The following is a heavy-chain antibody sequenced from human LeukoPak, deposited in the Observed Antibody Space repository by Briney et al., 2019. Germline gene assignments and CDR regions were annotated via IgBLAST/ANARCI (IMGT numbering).Heavy chain of an antibody. Sequence: PGASVKVSCKASGYIFSSYGVSWVRQAPGQGLEWMGWISAYNGNTNYAQKLQGRVTMTTDTSTSTAYMELRSLRSDDTAVYYCARVGGGLYYDFWSGPHRFDYWGQGTLVTVSS. CDR2: ISAYNGNT. J-gene: IGHJ4*02. CDR1: GYIFSSYG. D-gene: IGHD3-3*01. CDR3: ARVGGGLYYDFWSGPHRFDY. V-gene: IGHV1-18*01.